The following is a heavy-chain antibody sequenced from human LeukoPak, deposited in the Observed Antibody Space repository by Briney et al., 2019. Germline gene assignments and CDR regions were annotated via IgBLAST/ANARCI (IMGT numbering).Heavy chain of an antibody. V-gene: IGHV3-53*01. J-gene: IGHJ6*03. CDR3: LARSLVEVSGNYYMDV. D-gene: IGHD1-26*01. Sequence: GGSLRLSCAASDFKIRNYYISWVRQAPGKGLEWVSVISGGGDTSYSDSVKGRFTISRDYSKNTLYLQMNNLRVEDTAVYYCLARSLVEVSGNYYMDVWGKGTTVSVSS. CDR1: DFKIRNYY. CDR2: ISGGGDT.